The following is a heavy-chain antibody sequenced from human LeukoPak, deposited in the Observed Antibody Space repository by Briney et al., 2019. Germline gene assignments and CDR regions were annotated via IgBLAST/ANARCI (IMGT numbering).Heavy chain of an antibody. D-gene: IGHD2/OR15-2a*01. J-gene: IGHJ4*02. CDR1: GGSVSSGSYY. V-gene: IGHV4-61*01. CDR2: IYYSGST. Sequence: PSETLSLTCTVSGGSVSSGSYYWSWIRQPPGQGLEWIGYIYYSGSTNYNPSLKSRVTISVDTSKNQFSLKLSSVTAADTAVYYCARGATSLSYFDSRGQGTLVTVSS. CDR3: ARGATSLSYFDS.